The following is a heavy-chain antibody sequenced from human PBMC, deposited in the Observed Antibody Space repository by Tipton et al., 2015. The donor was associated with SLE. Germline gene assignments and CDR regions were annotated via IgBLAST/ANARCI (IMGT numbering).Heavy chain of an antibody. CDR2: MNPTGST. V-gene: IGHV4-34*01. D-gene: IGHD2-8*01. CDR3: ARHDTNYGRNWFDP. J-gene: IGHJ5*02. CDR1: GVSFTGYY. Sequence: TLSLTCVVYGVSFTGYYWTWIRQPPGKGLEWIGEMNPTGSTTYNPSLKSRVTMSVDTSMNQFSLKLFSVTAADTAVYYCARHDTNYGRNWFDPWGQGTLVTVSS.